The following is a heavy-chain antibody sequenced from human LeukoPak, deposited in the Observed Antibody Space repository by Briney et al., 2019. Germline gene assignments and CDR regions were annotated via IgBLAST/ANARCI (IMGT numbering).Heavy chain of an antibody. J-gene: IGHJ4*02. V-gene: IGHV3-23*01. D-gene: IGHD4-17*01. CDR2: ISGSGGST. CDR3: AKAEREYDYGVDY. Sequence: GESLKISCKGSGYSFSSYWIGWVRQAPGKGLEWVSAISGSGGSTYYADSVKGRFTISRDNSKNTLYLQMNSLRAEDTAVYYCAKAEREYDYGVDYWGQGTLVTVSS. CDR1: GYSFSSYW.